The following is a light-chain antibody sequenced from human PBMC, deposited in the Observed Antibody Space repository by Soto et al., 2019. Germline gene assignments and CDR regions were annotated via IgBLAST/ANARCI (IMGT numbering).Light chain of an antibody. CDR3: QQYGSSGT. J-gene: IGKJ1*01. CDR2: GAS. CDR1: QSVSSSY. Sequence: EIVLTQAPGTLSRSQGDRATVSCRASQSVSSSYLAWYQQKTGQAPRLLIYGASNRATGIPDRFGGSGSGTDFTLTISRLEPEDCAVYYCQQYGSSGTFGQGTKVDIK. V-gene: IGKV3-20*01.